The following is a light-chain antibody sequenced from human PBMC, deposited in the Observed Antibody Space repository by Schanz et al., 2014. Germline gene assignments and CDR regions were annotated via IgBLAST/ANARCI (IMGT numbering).Light chain of an antibody. CDR3: HQYNNWPPET. CDR2: GAS. CDR1: QSVSSTY. Sequence: EIVMTQSPATLSVSPGERATLSCRASQSVSSTYLAWYQQRPGQAPRLLIYGASSRATGIPDRFSGSGSGTDFTLTISRLEPEDFAVYYCHQYNNWPPETFGGGTKVEIK. J-gene: IGKJ4*01. V-gene: IGKV3-20*01.